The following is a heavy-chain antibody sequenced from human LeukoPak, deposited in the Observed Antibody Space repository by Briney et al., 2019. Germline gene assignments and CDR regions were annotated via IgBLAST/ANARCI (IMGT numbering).Heavy chain of an antibody. Sequence: GGSLRLSCAASGFTLSSYSMNWVRQAPGKGLVWVSYISSSSSTIYYADSVKGRFTISRDNAKNSMYLQINSMRAEDTALYYCAKDIGPMVRGVIIDYWGQGTLVTVSS. J-gene: IGHJ4*02. CDR3: AKDIGPMVRGVIIDY. V-gene: IGHV3-48*04. CDR1: GFTLSSYS. D-gene: IGHD3-10*01. CDR2: ISSSSSTI.